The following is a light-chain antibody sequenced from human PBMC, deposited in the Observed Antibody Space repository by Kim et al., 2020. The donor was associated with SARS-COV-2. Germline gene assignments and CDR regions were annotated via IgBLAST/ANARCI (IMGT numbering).Light chain of an antibody. CDR2: GIS. V-gene: IGKV3D-7*01. Sequence: EIVLTQSPATVSLSPGERATLSCRASQTVDSNYLSWYQQRPGQAPRLLICGISNRATDIPDRFSGRGSGTDFTLTICSVEPDDIALYYCQQDSVPPYNFGQGTKLEIK. CDR3: QQDSVPPYN. CDR1: QTVDSNY. J-gene: IGKJ2*01.